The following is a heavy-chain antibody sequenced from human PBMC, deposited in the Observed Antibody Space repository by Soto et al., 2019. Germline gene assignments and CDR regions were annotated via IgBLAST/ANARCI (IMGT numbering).Heavy chain of an antibody. Sequence: SETLSLTCIVSGDSVTSGSYYWTWLRQPPGKGLEWIGYISYTGRTKYNPSLQSRVTISVDTSKNDSSLNLSSVTAADTAVYYCARAFNITRGFDPWGQGTLVTVSS. CDR3: ARAFNITRGFDP. V-gene: IGHV4-61*03. CDR1: GDSVTSGSYY. J-gene: IGHJ5*02. CDR2: ISYTGRT.